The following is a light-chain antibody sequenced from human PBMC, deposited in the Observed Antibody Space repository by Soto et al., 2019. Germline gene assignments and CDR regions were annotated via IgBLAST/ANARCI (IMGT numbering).Light chain of an antibody. Sequence: ALTQPPSASGSPGQSVAISCIGTSSDVGGYNYVSWYQQHPGKAPKLMIYEVNKRPSGVPDRFSGSKSGNTASLTVSGLQAEDEADYYCSSYAGSSNVFGTGTKVTVL. CDR1: SSDVGGYNY. CDR2: EVN. V-gene: IGLV2-8*01. J-gene: IGLJ1*01. CDR3: SSYAGSSNV.